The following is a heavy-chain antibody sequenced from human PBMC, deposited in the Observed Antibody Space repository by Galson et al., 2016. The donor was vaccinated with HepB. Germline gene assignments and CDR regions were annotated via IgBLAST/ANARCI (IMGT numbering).Heavy chain of an antibody. Sequence: SLRLSCAASGFTFSGSAIHWVRQASVKGLEWVGRIRSKTNTYATAYGESVKGRFTISRDDSRNTAYLQMNSLKTEDTAVYYCMSYRDDYLRGGDWGQGTLVTVSS. D-gene: IGHD5-12*01. CDR2: IRSKTNTYAT. J-gene: IGHJ4*02. V-gene: IGHV3-73*01. CDR3: MSYRDDYLRGGD. CDR1: GFTFSGSA.